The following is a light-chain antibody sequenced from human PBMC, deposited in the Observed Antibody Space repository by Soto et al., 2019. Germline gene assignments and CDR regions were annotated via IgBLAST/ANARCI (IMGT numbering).Light chain of an antibody. Sequence: DIQMTQSPSTLSASVGDRVTITCRASQSFSSDLAWYQQKPGKAPTLLIFDVSNLQSGIPSRFSGSGSGTEFTLSISSLQPDDFGTYYCQQKRAVGQGTKVEIK. CDR2: DVS. J-gene: IGKJ1*01. CDR1: QSFSSD. CDR3: QQKRA. V-gene: IGKV1-5*01.